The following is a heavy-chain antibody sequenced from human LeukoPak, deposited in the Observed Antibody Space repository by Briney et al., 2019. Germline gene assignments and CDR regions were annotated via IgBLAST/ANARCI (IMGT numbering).Heavy chain of an antibody. D-gene: IGHD3-22*01. CDR2: ISGSGGST. CDR1: GFTFSSYA. CDR3: AKDRDYYDSSGYYLHFDY. V-gene: IGHV3-23*01. J-gene: IGHJ4*02. Sequence: GRSLRLSCAASGFTFSSYAMSWVRQAPGKGLEWVSAISGSGGSTYYADSVKGRFTISRDNSKNTLYLQMNSLRAEDTAVYYCAKDRDYYDSSGYYLHFDYWGQGTLVTVSS.